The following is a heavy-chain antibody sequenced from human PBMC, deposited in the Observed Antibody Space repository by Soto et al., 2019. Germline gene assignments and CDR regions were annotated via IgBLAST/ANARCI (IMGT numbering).Heavy chain of an antibody. J-gene: IGHJ5*02. CDR2: ISSSGSTI. CDR3: ASTTVTSNWFDP. Sequence: SLRLSCAASGFTFSSYEMNWVRQAPGKGLEWVSYISSSGSTIYYADSVKGRFTISRDNAKNSLYLQMNSLRAEDTAVYYCASTTVTSNWFDPWGQGTLVTVSS. V-gene: IGHV3-48*03. D-gene: IGHD4-17*01. CDR1: GFTFSSYE.